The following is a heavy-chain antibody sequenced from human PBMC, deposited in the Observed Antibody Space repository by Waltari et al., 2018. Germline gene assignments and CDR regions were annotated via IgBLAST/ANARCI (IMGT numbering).Heavy chain of an antibody. CDR3: ARAFRAIVVVPAAWEWFDP. CDR2: IIPIFGTA. J-gene: IGHJ5*02. V-gene: IGHV1-69*05. D-gene: IGHD2-2*01. CDR1: GGTFSSSA. Sequence: QVQLVQSGAEVKKPGSSVKVSCKASGGTFSSSANSWVRQAPGQGLEWMGGIIPIFGTANYAQKFQGRVTITTDESTSTAYMELSSLRSEDTAVYYCARAFRAIVVVPAAWEWFDPWGQGTLVTVSS.